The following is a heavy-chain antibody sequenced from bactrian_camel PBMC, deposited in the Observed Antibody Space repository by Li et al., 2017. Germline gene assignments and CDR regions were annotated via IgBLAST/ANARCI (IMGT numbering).Heavy chain of an antibody. J-gene: IGHJ6*01. CDR2: IDWSGRST. V-gene: IGHV3S60*01. Sequence: HVQLVESGGVLVQPGGSLRLSCAASGLTFDDYSMGWFRQAPGKERAGVSCIDWSGRSTIYTDSVKGRFTISQDNARNTVYLQMNSLQLEDTAMYYCTRDPTTTTNLDIGYWGQGTQVTVS. CDR3: TRDPTTTTNLDIGY. D-gene: IGHD5*01. CDR1: GLTFDDYS.